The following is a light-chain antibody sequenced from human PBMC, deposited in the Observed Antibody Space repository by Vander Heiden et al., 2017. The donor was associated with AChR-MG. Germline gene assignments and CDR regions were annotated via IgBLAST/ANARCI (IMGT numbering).Light chain of an antibody. CDR3: QQDDSTPCT. V-gene: IGKV4-1*01. J-gene: IGKJ1*01. CDR1: QSVLYSSNNKNY. Sequence: DIVMTQSPDSLAVSLGERATINCKSSQSVLYSSNNKNYLAWYQQKPGQPPKLLIYWASTRESGVPDRFSGSGSGTDFTLTISSLQAEDVAVYYCQQDDSTPCTFGQRTKVEIK. CDR2: WAS.